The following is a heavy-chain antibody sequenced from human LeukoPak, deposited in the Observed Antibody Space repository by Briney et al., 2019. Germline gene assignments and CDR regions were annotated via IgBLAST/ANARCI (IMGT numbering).Heavy chain of an antibody. CDR1: GFTFSSYW. CDR2: IEQDGSEK. CDR3: ARDHCSGGSCYSWSFYYYYGMDV. J-gene: IGHJ6*02. Sequence: GGSLRLSCAASGFTFSSYWMSWVRQAPGKGLEWVANIEQDGSEKYYVDSVKGRFTISRDNAKNSLYLQMNSLRAEDTAVYYCARDHCSGGSCYSWSFYYYYGMDVWGQGTTVTVSS. D-gene: IGHD2-15*01. V-gene: IGHV3-7*05.